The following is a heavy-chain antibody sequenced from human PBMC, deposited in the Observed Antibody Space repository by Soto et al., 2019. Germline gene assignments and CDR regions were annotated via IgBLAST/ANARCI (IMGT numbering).Heavy chain of an antibody. V-gene: IGHV5-10-1*01. CDR3: ARHASGCSSTSCYDESNWFDP. CDR1: GYSFTSYW. Sequence: GESLKISCKGSGYSFTSYWISWVRQMPGKGLEWMGRIDPSDSYTNYSPSFQGHVTISADKSISTAYLQWSSLKASDTAMYYCARHASGCSSTSCYDESNWFDPWGQGTLVTVSS. CDR2: IDPSDSYT. D-gene: IGHD2-2*01. J-gene: IGHJ5*02.